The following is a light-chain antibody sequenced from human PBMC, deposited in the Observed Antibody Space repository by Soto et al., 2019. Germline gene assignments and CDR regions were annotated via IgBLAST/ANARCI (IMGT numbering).Light chain of an antibody. CDR3: QQYNNGPTYT. CDR1: QSISSS. Sequence: EIVMTQSPATLSVSPGERATLSCRASQSISSSLAWYQQKPGQAPRLLIYGASTTATGIPARFSGSGSGTEFLLTISSLQSVDFAVYYCQQYNNGPTYTFGQGTKLEIK. CDR2: GAS. V-gene: IGKV3-15*01. J-gene: IGKJ2*01.